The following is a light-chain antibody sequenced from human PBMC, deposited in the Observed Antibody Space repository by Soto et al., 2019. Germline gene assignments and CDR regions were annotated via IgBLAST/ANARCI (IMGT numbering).Light chain of an antibody. CDR3: QQHGTSPPSWT. CDR1: QSVTSNY. Sequence: ETVLTQSPGTLSLSPGERATLFCRASQSVTSNYLAWYQQKPGQAPRLLIYGASSRATGIPDRFSGSGSGTDVTLTISRLEPEDFAVYYCQQHGTSPPSWTFGQGTKVEIK. CDR2: GAS. J-gene: IGKJ1*01. V-gene: IGKV3-20*01.